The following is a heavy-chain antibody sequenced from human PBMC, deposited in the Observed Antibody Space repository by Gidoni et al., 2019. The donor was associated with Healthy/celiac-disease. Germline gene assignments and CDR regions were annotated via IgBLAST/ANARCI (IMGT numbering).Heavy chain of an antibody. CDR2: IDWDDDK. CDR1: GFSLSTSGMC. V-gene: IGHV2-70*15. Sequence: QVTLRESGPALVKPTQTLTLTCTFSGFSLSTSGMCVSWIRQPPGKALEWLARIDWDDDKYYSTSLKTRLTISKDTSKNQVVLTMTNMDPVDTATYYCARELGYSSSWFFDYWGQGTLVTVSS. J-gene: IGHJ4*02. CDR3: ARELGYSSSWFFDY. D-gene: IGHD6-13*01.